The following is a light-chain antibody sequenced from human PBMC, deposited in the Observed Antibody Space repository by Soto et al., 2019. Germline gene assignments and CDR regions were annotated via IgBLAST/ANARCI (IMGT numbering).Light chain of an antibody. CDR2: EVN. CDR3: TSYAGGNNV. J-gene: IGLJ1*01. CDR1: SSDVGGYNY. Sequence: QSALTQPPSASGSPGQSVTISCTGTSSDVGGYNYVSWYQQNPGKVPKLMIYEVNKRPSGVPDRFSGSKSGNTASLTVSGLQAEDEADDYCTSYAGGNNVFGTGTKLTVL. V-gene: IGLV2-8*01.